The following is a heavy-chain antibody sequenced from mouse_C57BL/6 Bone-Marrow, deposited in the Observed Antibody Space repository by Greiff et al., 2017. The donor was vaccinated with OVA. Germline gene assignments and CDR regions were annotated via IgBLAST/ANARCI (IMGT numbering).Heavy chain of an antibody. CDR3: ARRECWTVDY. V-gene: IGHV1-43*01. Sequence: VQLQQSGPELVKPGASVKISCKASGYSFTSYYMHWVKQSSEKSLEWIGEINPSTGGTSYNQKFKGKATLTVDKSSSTAYMQLKSLASDDSAVYYCARRECWTVDYWGQGTTLTVSS. CDR1: GYSFTSYY. CDR2: INPSTGGT. J-gene: IGHJ2*01.